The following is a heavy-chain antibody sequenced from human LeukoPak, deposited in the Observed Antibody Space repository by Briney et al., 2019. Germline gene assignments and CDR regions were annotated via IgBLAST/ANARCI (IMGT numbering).Heavy chain of an antibody. D-gene: IGHD5-24*01. CDR3: ARGTRVRDGYPNRFDY. CDR2: INTNTGNP. Sequence: ASVKVSCKASGYTFTSYAMNWVRQAPGQGLEWMGWINTNTGNPTYAQGFTGRFCFSLDTSVSTAYLQISSLKAEDTAVYYCARGTRVRDGYPNRFDYWGQGTLVTVSS. J-gene: IGHJ4*02. CDR1: GYTFTSYA. V-gene: IGHV7-4-1*02.